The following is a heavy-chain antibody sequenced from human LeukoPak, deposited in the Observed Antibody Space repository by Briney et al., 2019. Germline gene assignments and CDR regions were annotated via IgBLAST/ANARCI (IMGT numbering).Heavy chain of an antibody. J-gene: IGHJ4*02. CDR3: AGDVDGDLDY. CDR1: GFTFSTYY. CDR2: IKADGSRK. Sequence: GGSRRLSCAASGFTFSTYYMAWVRQAPGKGLEWVANIKADGSRKNYVDSVKGRFTISRDNAKNSVYLEMNSLRGEDTAVYYCAGDVDGDLDYWGQGTLVTVSS. D-gene: IGHD4-17*01. V-gene: IGHV3-7*05.